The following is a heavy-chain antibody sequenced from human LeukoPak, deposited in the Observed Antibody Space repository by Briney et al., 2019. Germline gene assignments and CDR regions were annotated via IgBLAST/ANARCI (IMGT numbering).Heavy chain of an antibody. D-gene: IGHD3-22*01. CDR2: IKSKTDGGTT. CDR1: GFTFSNAW. CDR3: STDPTNQYTCYYDSSVWPGGLFDY. J-gene: IGHJ4*02. Sequence: PGGSLRLSCAASGFTFSNAWMSWVRQAPGKGLEWVGRIKSKTDGGTTDYAAPVKGRFTISRDDSKNTLYLQMNSLKTEDTAVYYWSTDPTNQYTCYYDSSVWPGGLFDYWGQGTLVTVSS. V-gene: IGHV3-15*01.